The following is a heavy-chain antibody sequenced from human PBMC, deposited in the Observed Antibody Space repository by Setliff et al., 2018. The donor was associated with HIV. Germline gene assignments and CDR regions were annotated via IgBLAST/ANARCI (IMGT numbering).Heavy chain of an antibody. V-gene: IGHV3-21*01. J-gene: IGHJ6*03. Sequence: PGGSLRLSCAASGFTFSTYSMTWVRQAPGKGLEWVSSIDSTRTYIYYAESVKGRFTISRDNAEYSLHLQMNSLRAEDTAVYYCARARLRNYYYYMDVWAKGPRSPSP. CDR2: IDSTRTYI. CDR3: ARARLRNYYYYMDV. D-gene: IGHD5-12*01. CDR1: GFTFSTYS.